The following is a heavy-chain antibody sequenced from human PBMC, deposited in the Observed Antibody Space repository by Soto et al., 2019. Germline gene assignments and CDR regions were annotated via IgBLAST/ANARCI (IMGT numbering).Heavy chain of an antibody. V-gene: IGHV6-1*01. CDR3: ERTRWRDGLDV. CDR2: TYYRSKWYN. J-gene: IGHJ6*04. Sequence: PSQTLSRTCAISGDIVSTDSVTWNWIMQSPLRVLEWLGRTYYRSKWYNDYTVSVKSRITISPDTYKNQFSLQLSSVTPDDTAVYYCERTRWRDGLDVWGKGTTVTVS. CDR1: GDIVSTDSVT.